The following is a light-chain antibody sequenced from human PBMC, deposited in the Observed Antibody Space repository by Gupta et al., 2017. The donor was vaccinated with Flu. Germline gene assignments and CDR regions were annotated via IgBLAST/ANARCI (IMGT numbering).Light chain of an antibody. CDR3: MQSYGIPLT. V-gene: IGKV4-1*01. Sequence: ICKSSQSVFYDASEKNYLSWYLQKPGQPPQLLIIWASIRYSGLPDRFIGSVSVTDFTLTINRLQAEDVAVYYCMQSYGIPLTFGGGTKLEIK. CDR1: QSVFYDASEKNY. J-gene: IGKJ4*01. CDR2: WAS.